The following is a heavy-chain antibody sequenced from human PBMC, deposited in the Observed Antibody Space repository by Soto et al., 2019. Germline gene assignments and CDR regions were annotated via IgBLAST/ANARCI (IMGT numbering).Heavy chain of an antibody. CDR1: GFTFSDAS. V-gene: IGHV3-15*01. CDR2: IKSKTDGGTR. CDR3: TCLHYDILTGSKWHYFDY. Sequence: EVYLVESGGGLVKPGGALRLSCAASGFTFSDASMSWVRQAPGKGLVWVSRIKSKTDGGTRDYAAPVKGRVTISRDDSKNTLYLQMNSLKTEDTAVYYCTCLHYDILTGSKWHYFDYWGQGTLVTVSS. D-gene: IGHD3-9*01. J-gene: IGHJ4*02.